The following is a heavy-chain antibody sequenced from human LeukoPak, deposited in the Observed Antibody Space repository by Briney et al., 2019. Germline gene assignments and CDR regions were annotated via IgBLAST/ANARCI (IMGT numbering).Heavy chain of an antibody. CDR3: ARAPYYGSGSGTFDY. CDR2: INSDGSST. V-gene: IGHV3-74*01. Sequence: GGSLRLSCAASGFTFSSYWMHWVRHAPGKGLVWVSRINSDGSSTSYADSVKGRFTISRDNAKNTLYLQMNSLRAEDTAVYYCARAPYYGSGSGTFDYWGQGTLVTVSS. J-gene: IGHJ4*02. D-gene: IGHD3-10*01. CDR1: GFTFSSYW.